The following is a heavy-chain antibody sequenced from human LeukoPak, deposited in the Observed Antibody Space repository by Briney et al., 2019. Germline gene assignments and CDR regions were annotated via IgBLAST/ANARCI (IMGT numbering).Heavy chain of an antibody. CDR2: NNGDGSTT. Sequence: GGSLRLSCVASGFSLSGYWMYWVRQAPGKGLIYISRNNGDGSTTNYADLVKGRFTMSRDNVKNTLYLQMNSLRAEDTAVYYCARDPRNIGLAPWGQGTLVTVSS. CDR1: GFSLSGYW. CDR3: ARDPRNIGLAP. D-gene: IGHD5-12*01. V-gene: IGHV3-74*01. J-gene: IGHJ5*02.